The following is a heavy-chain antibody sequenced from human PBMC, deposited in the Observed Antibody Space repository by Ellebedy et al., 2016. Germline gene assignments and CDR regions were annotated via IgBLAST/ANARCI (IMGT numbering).Heavy chain of an antibody. CDR2: IYYSGST. J-gene: IGHJ4*02. CDR3: ARHLRFRMYY. V-gene: IGHV4-59*01. D-gene: IGHD1-14*01. CDR1: GGSISSYY. Sequence: SETLSLTCTVSGGSISSYYWSWIRQPPGKGLEWIGYIYYSGSTNYNPSLKSRVTISVDTSKNQFSLKLSSVTAADTAVYYCARHLRFRMYYWGQGTLVTVSS.